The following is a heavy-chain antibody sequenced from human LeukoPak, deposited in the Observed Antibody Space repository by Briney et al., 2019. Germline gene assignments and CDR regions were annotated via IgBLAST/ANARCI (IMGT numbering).Heavy chain of an antibody. CDR1: GGSISSYY. Sequence: SETLSLTCTVSGGSISSYYWSWIRQPPGKGLEWIGYIYYSGSTNYNPSLKSRVTISVDTSKNQFSLKLSSVTAAGTAVYYCARLVVVVAATRYYYYYYMDVWGKGTTVTVSS. D-gene: IGHD2-15*01. CDR2: IYYSGST. V-gene: IGHV4-59*01. CDR3: ARLVVVVAATRYYYYYYMDV. J-gene: IGHJ6*03.